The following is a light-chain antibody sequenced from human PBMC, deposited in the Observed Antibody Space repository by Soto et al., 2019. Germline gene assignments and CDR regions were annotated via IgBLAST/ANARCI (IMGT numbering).Light chain of an antibody. CDR2: VNS. CDR1: SSDLGDYKY. CDR3: SSYTSSDTPYV. J-gene: IGLJ1*01. V-gene: IGLV2-14*01. Sequence: QSALTQPASVSGSPGQSITISCTGTSSDLGDYKYVSWYQQHPDKAPKLIIFVNSNRPSGVSTRFSGSKSGNTASLTISGLQDEDAAEYYCSSYTSSDTPYVFGTGTKVTVL.